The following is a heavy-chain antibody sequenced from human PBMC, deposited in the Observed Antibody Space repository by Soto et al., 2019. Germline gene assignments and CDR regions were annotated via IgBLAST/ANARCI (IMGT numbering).Heavy chain of an antibody. CDR1: GGTFSSYA. D-gene: IGHD2-15*01. CDR2: IIPIFGTA. J-gene: IGHJ4*02. V-gene: IGHV1-69*13. Sequence: SVKVSCKASGGTFSSYAISWVRQAPGQGLEWMGGIIPIFGTANYAQKFQGRVTITADESTSTAYMELSSLRSEDTAVYYCARWAADSATGIDYWGQGTLVTVSS. CDR3: ARWAADSATGIDY.